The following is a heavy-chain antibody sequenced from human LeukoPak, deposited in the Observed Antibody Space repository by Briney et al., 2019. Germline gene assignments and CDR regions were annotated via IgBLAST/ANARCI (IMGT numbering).Heavy chain of an antibody. CDR1: GYSISSAYY. CDR2: IYHTGTT. J-gene: IGHJ4*02. Sequence: PSETLSLTCTVSGYSISSAYYWGWIRPPPGKGLEWIGSIYHTGTTYYNPSLKSRLTISVDTSRNQVSLNLISVTAADTAVYYCARLGQGVDYWGQGTLVTVSS. CDR3: ARLGQGVDY. V-gene: IGHV4-38-2*02.